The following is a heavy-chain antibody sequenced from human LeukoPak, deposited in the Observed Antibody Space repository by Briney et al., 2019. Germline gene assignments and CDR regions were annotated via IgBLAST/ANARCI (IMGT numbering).Heavy chain of an antibody. Sequence: PGGSLRLSCAASGFTFTNYWMHWVRQAPGMGLVWVSRLPPDELGIIYADSVKGRFTIPRDNSKNTLYLQMNSLRAEDTAIYYCAKKYGVTVYGSGLNYFDYWGQGTLVTVSS. CDR1: GFTFTNYW. D-gene: IGHD6-19*01. CDR2: LPPDELGI. V-gene: IGHV3-74*01. CDR3: AKKYGVTVYGSGLNYFDY. J-gene: IGHJ4*02.